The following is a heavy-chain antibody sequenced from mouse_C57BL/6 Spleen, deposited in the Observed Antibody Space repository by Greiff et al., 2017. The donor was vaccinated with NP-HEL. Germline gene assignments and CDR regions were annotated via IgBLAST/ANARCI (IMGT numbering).Heavy chain of an antibody. D-gene: IGHD4-1*01. J-gene: IGHJ2*01. Sequence: QVQLQQSGAELVKPGASVKISCKASGYAFSSYWMNWVKQRPGKGLEWIGQIYPGDGDTNYNGKFKGKATLTADKSSSTAYMQLSSLTSEDSAVYCGARDDWDGNYFDYWGQGTTLTVSS. CDR2: IYPGDGDT. V-gene: IGHV1-80*01. CDR3: ARDDWDGNYFDY. CDR1: GYAFSSYW.